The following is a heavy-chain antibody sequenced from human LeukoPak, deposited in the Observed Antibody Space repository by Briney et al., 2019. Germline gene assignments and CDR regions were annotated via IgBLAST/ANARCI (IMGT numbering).Heavy chain of an antibody. CDR1: GYTFTCYY. J-gene: IGHJ4*02. D-gene: IGHD2-2*01. Sequence: EASVKVSCKAFGYTFTCYYMHWVRQAPGQGFEWMGWINPNSGGTNYAQKFQGRVTMTRDTSISTAYMELSRLRSDDTAVYYCARSRSRDCSSTSCYSYGLDYWGQGTLVTVPS. V-gene: IGHV1-2*02. CDR3: ARSRSRDCSSTSCYSYGLDY. CDR2: INPNSGGT.